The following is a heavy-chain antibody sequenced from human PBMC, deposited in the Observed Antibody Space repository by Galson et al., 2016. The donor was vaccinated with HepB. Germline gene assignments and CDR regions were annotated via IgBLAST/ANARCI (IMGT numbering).Heavy chain of an antibody. Sequence: SVKVSCKASGYTFSNYGISWVRQAPGQGLEWMGWISAYSGDTKYGQKFQGRVTMTTDTSTSPAYMELGSLRADDTVVYYCARPNSTHNYDNGDYRLSYYGMDVWGQGTTVTVSS. J-gene: IGHJ6*02. D-gene: IGHD3-22*01. CDR2: ISAYSGDT. CDR1: GYTFSNYG. CDR3: ARPNSTHNYDNGDYRLSYYGMDV. V-gene: IGHV1-18*04.